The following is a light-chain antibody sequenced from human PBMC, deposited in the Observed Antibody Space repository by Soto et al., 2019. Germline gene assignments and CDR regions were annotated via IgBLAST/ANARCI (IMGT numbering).Light chain of an antibody. V-gene: IGKV3-15*01. Sequence: IVMTQSPATLSVSPGERATLSCRASQSVSSNLAWYQQKPGQAPRLLIYGASTGATGIPARFSGSGSGTEFTLTISSLQSEDFAVYYCQQYHNWPRTFGQGTKVDIK. CDR3: QQYHNWPRT. CDR1: QSVSSN. CDR2: GAS. J-gene: IGKJ1*01.